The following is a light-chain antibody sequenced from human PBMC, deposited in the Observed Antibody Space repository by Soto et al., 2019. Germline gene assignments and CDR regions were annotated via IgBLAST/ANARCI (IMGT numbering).Light chain of an antibody. CDR1: QSVSDS. V-gene: IGKV1-5*01. CDR2: DVS. CDR3: QQYDYSRT. Sequence: DIQMTQSPSTLSASVGDTGTITCRASQSVSDSLAWYQVQPGXTPXXLIFDVSNLETGVPSRFSGSGSGTEFSLTIRGLQPDDFATDDCQQYDYSRTFGQGTKVDIK. J-gene: IGKJ1*01.